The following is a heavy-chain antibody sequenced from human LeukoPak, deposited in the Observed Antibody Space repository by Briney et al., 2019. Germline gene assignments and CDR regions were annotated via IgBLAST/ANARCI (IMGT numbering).Heavy chain of an antibody. CDR2: IRSKAYGGTT. V-gene: IGHV3-49*04. CDR3: TRDGSTMVRGVPSCGV. Sequence: GGSLRLSCTASGFTFGDYAMSWVRQAPGKGLEWVGFIRSKAYGGTTEYAASVKGRFTISRDDSKSIAYLQMNSLKTEDTAVYYCTRDGSTMVRGVPSCGVWGKGTTVTISS. CDR1: GFTFGDYA. D-gene: IGHD3-10*01. J-gene: IGHJ6*04.